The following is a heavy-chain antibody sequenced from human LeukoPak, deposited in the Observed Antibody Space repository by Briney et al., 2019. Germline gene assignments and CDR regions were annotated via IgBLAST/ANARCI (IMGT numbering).Heavy chain of an antibody. CDR3: ARDASALH. CDR1: GIIMTKYW. J-gene: IGHJ4*02. D-gene: IGHD3-3*01. Sequence: GGSLRLSCAASGIIMTKYWMTWVRQVPGKGLEWVATIKQDGSEKYYVDSVKGRFTISRDNAKSSLSLQMNSLRVDDTAVYYCARDASALHWGQGARVTVSS. CDR2: IKQDGSEK. V-gene: IGHV3-7*01.